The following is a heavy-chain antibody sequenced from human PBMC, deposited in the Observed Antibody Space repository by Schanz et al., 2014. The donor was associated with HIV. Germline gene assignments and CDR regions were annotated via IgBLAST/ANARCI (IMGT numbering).Heavy chain of an antibody. V-gene: IGHV3-30*18. D-gene: IGHD3-22*01. CDR3: AKPEYDSRGNSQSHFDS. CDR2: ISYDGTNK. Sequence: QVHLVESGGGVVRPGRSLRLSCAASGFTFDSYGMHWVRQAPGKGLEWEAVISYDGTNKVYADSVKGRFTISRDNSKNTLYLQMTTLRTEDTAVYYCAKPEYDSRGNSQSHFDSWGQGTLVTVSS. J-gene: IGHJ4*02. CDR1: GFTFDSYG.